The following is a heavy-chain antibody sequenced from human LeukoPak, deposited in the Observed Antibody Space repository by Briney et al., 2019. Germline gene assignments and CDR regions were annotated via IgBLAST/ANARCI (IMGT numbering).Heavy chain of an antibody. CDR3: AILGTGSS. V-gene: IGHV4-39*01. CDR2: LYYSGST. CDR1: LVSTTTCSYY. D-gene: IGHD3-10*01. J-gene: IGHJ5*02. Sequence: SETLSLTCAVSLVSTTTCSYYCGSIRQPPGMGLEWIGTLYYSGSTYYNPSLKSRVTISVDTSKNQFSLKLTSLTAADTAVYYCAILGTGSSWGQGTLVTVSS.